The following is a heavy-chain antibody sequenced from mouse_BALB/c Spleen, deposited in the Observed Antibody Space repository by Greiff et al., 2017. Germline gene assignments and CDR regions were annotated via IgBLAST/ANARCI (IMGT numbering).Heavy chain of an antibody. CDR1: GFSLTSYG. CDR2: IWSGGST. V-gene: IGHV2-2*02. Sequence: VQLQQSGPGLVQPSQSLSITCTVSGFSLTSYGVHWVRQSPGKGLEWLGVIWSGGSTDCNAAFISRLSISKDNSKSQVFFKMNSLQANDTAIYYYARIGLRGYYFDYWGQGTTLTVSS. CDR3: ARIGLRGYYFDY. J-gene: IGHJ2*01.